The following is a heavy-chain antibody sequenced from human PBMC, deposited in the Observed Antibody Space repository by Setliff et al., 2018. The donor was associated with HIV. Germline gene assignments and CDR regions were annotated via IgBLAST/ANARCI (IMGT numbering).Heavy chain of an antibody. J-gene: IGHJ3*02. D-gene: IGHD3-22*01. Sequence: GGSLSLSCAASGYTFNNYAMSWVRQAPGKGLEWVSTVAGNAVNTYHADSVKGRFTISRDNSKNTLYLQMNSLRAEDTAVYFCAKGFYYDSGDGRVRAFDIWGQGTRVTVSS. V-gene: IGHV3-23*01. CDR3: AKGFYYDSGDGRVRAFDI. CDR2: VAGNAVNT. CDR1: GYTFNNYA.